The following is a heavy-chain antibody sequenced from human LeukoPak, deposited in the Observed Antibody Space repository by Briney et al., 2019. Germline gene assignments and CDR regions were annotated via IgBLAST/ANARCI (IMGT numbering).Heavy chain of an antibody. CDR2: INHSGST. V-gene: IGHV4-34*01. CDR1: GGSFSGYY. J-gene: IGHJ4*02. D-gene: IGHD4-17*01. Sequence: SETLSLTCAVYGGSFSGYYWSWIRQPPGKGLEWIGEINHSGSTNYNPSLKSRVTISVDTSKNQFSLKLSSVTAADTAVYYCARGTMTTVTYYFDYWGQGTLVTVAS. CDR3: ARGTMTTVTYYFDY.